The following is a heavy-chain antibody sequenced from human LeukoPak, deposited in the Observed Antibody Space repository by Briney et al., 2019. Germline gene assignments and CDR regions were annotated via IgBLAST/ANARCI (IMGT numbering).Heavy chain of an antibody. V-gene: IGHV3-30*02. CDR2: IRYDGSNK. CDR3: ETRIVVVINHAFDI. J-gene: IGHJ3*02. D-gene: IGHD3-22*01. Sequence: GGSLRLSCAASGFTFSSYGMHWVRQAPSKGLEWVAFIRYDGSNKYYADSVKGRFTISRDNSKNTLYLQMNSLRAEDTAVYYCETRIVVVINHAFDIWGQGTMVTVSS. CDR1: GFTFSSYG.